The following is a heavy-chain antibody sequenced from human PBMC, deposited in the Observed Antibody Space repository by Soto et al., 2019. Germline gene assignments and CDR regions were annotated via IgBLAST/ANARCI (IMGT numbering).Heavy chain of an antibody. J-gene: IGHJ4*02. CDR1: GGSISSGDYY. Sequence: QVQLQESGPGLVKPSQTLSLTCTVSGGSISSGDYYWSWIRQPPGKGLEWIGYIYYSGSTYYNPSLKSRVTISVDTSKNQFSLKLSSVTAADTAVYYCARSYTYYYGSRSSQAGYYFDYWGQGTLVTVSS. CDR2: IYYSGST. D-gene: IGHD3-10*01. CDR3: ARSYTYYYGSRSSQAGYYFDY. V-gene: IGHV4-30-4*01.